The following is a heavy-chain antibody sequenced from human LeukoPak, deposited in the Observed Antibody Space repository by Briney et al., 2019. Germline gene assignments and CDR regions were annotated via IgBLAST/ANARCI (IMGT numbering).Heavy chain of an antibody. CDR3: ARHSWVYYYDSSGYYFPYYFYYLDV. D-gene: IGHD3-22*01. J-gene: IGHJ6*03. CDR1: GFTFSKYA. CDR2: ISSSSDTI. V-gene: IGHV3-48*01. Sequence: QPGGSLRLTCAASGFTFSKYAINWVRQAPGKGLEWVSYISSSSDTIYYAYSVKGRFTISRDNARNSLYLQMNSLRAEDTAVYYCARHSWVYYYDSSGYYFPYYFYYLDVSGEGTKVTVSS.